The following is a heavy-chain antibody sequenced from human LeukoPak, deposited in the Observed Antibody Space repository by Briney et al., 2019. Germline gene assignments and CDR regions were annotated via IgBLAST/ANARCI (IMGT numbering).Heavy chain of an antibody. CDR1: GFIFSSSA. CDR3: VADCYGDCID. CDR2: IVVGSGNT. Sequence: SVKVSCKASGFIFSSSAVQWGRQARGQRLEWIGWIVVGSGNTNYAQNFQERVTITRDMSTSTAYMELSSLRSEDTAVYYCVADCYGDCIDWGQGTLVTVSS. J-gene: IGHJ4*02. V-gene: IGHV1-58*01. D-gene: IGHD4-17*01.